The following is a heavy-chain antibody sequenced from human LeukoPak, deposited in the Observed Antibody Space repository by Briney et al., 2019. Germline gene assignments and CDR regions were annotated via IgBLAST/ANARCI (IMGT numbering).Heavy chain of an antibody. CDR3: ARIQGSLYSSSWYPNYYYMDV. D-gene: IGHD6-13*01. Sequence: GGSLRLSCAASGFTFRTYWMHWVRQAPGKGLVWVSRINSDGSSTSYADSVKGRFTISRDNAKNTLYLQMNSLRAEDTAVYYCARIQGSLYSSSWYPNYYYMDVWGKGTTVTVSS. J-gene: IGHJ6*03. CDR2: INSDGSST. V-gene: IGHV3-74*01. CDR1: GFTFRTYW.